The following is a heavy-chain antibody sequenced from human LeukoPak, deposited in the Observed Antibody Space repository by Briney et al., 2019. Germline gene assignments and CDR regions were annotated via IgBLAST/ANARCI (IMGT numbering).Heavy chain of an antibody. J-gene: IGHJ4*02. CDR1: GFTFSSYA. Sequence: GGSLRLSCAASGFTFSSYAMHWVRQAPGKGLERVAVISYDGSNKYYADSVKGRFTISRDNSKNTLYLQMNSLRAEDTAVYYCARASFRSSGWYDHPFGYWGQGTLVTVSS. CDR3: ARASFRSSGWYDHPFGY. D-gene: IGHD6-19*01. CDR2: ISYDGSNK. V-gene: IGHV3-30*04.